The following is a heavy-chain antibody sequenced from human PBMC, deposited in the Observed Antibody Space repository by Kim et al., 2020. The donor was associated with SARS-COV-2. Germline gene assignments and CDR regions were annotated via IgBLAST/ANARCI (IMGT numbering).Heavy chain of an antibody. CDR2: LYYSGST. V-gene: IGHV4-39*01. D-gene: IGHD3-10*01. J-gene: IGHJ6*02. CDR3: ARHTRGRNYNGVYRLTYLFCGLDV. Sequence: SETLSLTCTVFGVTISSSNYYWGWIRQPPGKGLEWIGNLYYSGSTNYNPSLKSRVTMFVDTSRTQFSLRMSFVTASDTALYYCARHTRGRNYNGVYRLTYLFCGLDVWGRGTTVTVSS. CDR1: GVTISSSNYY.